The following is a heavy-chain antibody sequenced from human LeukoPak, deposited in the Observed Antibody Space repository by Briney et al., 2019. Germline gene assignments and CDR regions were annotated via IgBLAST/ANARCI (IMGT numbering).Heavy chain of an antibody. CDR3: ARDSARRTTGIEY. CDR2: IYYSGST. CDR1: GGSISSGGYY. D-gene: IGHD4-17*01. Sequence: SETLSLTCTVSGGSISSGGYYWSWIRQHPGKGLEWIGYIYYSGSTYYNPSLKSRVTISVDTSKNQFSLKLSFVTAADTAVYYCARDSARRTTGIEYWGQGTLVTVSS. J-gene: IGHJ4*02. V-gene: IGHV4-31*03.